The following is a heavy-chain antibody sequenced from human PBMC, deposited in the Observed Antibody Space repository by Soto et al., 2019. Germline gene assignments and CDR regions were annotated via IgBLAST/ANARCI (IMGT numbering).Heavy chain of an antibody. D-gene: IGHD1-7*01. J-gene: IGHJ4*02. CDR2: VNADGSST. CDR3: AKAGDWNYVFDF. Sequence: GGSLRLSCAASGFSFTHYRIHWVRQVPGKGLEWVCRVNADGSSTNYAGFAKGRFTISRDNSKNTAYLEMNNLRVDDTALYYCAKAGDWNYVFDFWGQGTLVTVSS. CDR1: GFSFTHYR. V-gene: IGHV3-74*01.